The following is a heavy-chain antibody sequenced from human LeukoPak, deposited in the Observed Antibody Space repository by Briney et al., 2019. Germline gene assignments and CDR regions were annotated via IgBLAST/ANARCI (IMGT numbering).Heavy chain of an antibody. CDR3: ARDKVVGATHFDY. CDR1: GFTFSNYW. J-gene: IGHJ4*02. V-gene: IGHV3-7*01. CDR2: IHQDGSER. D-gene: IGHD1-26*01. Sequence: GGSLRLSCAASGFTFSNYWMGWVRQAPGMGLEWVANIHQDGSERYYVDSVKGRFTISRDNAKNSLYLQMNSLRAEDTAVYYCARDKVVGATHFDYWGQGTLVTVSS.